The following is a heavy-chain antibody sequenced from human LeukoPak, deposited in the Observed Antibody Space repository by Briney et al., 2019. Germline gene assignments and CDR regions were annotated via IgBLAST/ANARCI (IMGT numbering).Heavy chain of an antibody. D-gene: IGHD3-10*01. V-gene: IGHV1-69*13. CDR1: GGTFSSYA. CDR3: AREEGSGGSGISNYYYYMDV. J-gene: IGHJ6*03. Sequence: SVKVSCKASGGTFSSYAISWVRQAPGQGLEWMGGIIPIFGTANYAQTFQGRVTITADESTSTAYMELSSLRSEDTAVYYCAREEGSGGSGISNYYYYMDVWGKGTTVTVSS. CDR2: IIPIFGTA.